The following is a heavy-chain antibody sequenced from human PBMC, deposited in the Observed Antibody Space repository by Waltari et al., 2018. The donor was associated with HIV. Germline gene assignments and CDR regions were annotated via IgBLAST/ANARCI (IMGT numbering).Heavy chain of an antibody. CDR3: AKDFKARGLEPSYIDS. CDR2: IRCDASEE. J-gene: IGHJ4*02. V-gene: IGHV3-30*02. Sequence: VRLVESGGGVIQQGGSRTRSCITSEVSFGPLGFPLVRQAPGRGLEWVSFIRCDASEEFYLESVKARFTVSRDNSKNTLFLQMSGLRVDDTAIYFCAKDFKARGLEPSYIDSWGQGSSVTVSS. CDR1: EVSFGPLG.